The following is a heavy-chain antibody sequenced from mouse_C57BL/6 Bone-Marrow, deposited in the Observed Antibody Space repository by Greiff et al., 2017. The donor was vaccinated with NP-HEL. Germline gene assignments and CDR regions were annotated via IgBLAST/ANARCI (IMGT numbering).Heavy chain of an antibody. Sequence: QVQLQQPGAELVRPGPSVKLSCKASGYTFTSYWMHWVKQRPGQGLEWIGVIDPSDSYTNYNQKFKGKATLTVDTSSSTAYMQLSSLTSEDSAVYYCAREGTSDYEYAMDYWGQGTSVTVSS. J-gene: IGHJ4*01. V-gene: IGHV1-59*01. CDR2: IDPSDSYT. CDR1: GYTFTSYW. CDR3: AREGTSDYEYAMDY. D-gene: IGHD2-4*01.